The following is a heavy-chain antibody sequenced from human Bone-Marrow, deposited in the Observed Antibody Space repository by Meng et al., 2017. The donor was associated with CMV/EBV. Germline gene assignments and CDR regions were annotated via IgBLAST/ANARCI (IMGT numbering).Heavy chain of an antibody. V-gene: IGHV3-30*04. CDR2: ISYDGSNK. CDR3: ARERDYTEGLDF. CDR1: GFTFSSYA. Sequence: GGSLRLSCAASGFTFSSYAMHWVRQAPGKGLEWVAVISYDGSNKYYADSVKGRFTISRDNSKNTLYLQMNSLRAEDTAVYYGARERDYTEGLDFWGQGTLVTVSS. D-gene: IGHD4-11*01. J-gene: IGHJ4*02.